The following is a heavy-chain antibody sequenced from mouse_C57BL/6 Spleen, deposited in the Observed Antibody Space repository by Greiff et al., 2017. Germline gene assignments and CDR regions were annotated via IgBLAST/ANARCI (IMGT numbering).Heavy chain of an antibody. CDR3: ARWGYGNYGDYYAMDY. CDR1: GYTFTSYW. CDR2: IDPSDSET. D-gene: IGHD2-1*01. Sequence: QVQLKQPGAELVRPGSSVKLSCKASGYTFTSYWMHWVKQRPIQGLEWIGNIDPSDSETHYNQKFKDKATLTVDKSSSTAYMQLSSLTSEDSAVYYCARWGYGNYGDYYAMDYWGQGTSVTVSS. J-gene: IGHJ4*01. V-gene: IGHV1-52*01.